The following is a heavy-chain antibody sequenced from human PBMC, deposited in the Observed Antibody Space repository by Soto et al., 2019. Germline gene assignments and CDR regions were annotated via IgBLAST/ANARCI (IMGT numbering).Heavy chain of an antibody. CDR3: AKDAVSANGEWDWFDP. J-gene: IGHJ5*02. CDR2: IHGSAGGA. Sequence: GGSLKLSCAASGFTFSSYAMTWVRQAPGKGLEWVSSIHGSAGGAYYSDSVKGRFTVSRADSQKTLFLQMTSLRVDDTAIYYCAKDAVSANGEWDWFDPWGQGILVTVSS. D-gene: IGHD2-21*02. V-gene: IGHV3-23*01. CDR1: GFTFSSYA.